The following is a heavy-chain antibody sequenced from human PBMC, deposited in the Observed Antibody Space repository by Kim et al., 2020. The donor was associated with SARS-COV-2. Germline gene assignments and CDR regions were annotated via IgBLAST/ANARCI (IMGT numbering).Heavy chain of an antibody. D-gene: IGHD3-22*01. V-gene: IGHV1-18*01. J-gene: IGHJ2*01. CDR3: ARVISGSGYDWYFDL. Sequence: QKLQGRVTMTTDTSTSTAYMELRSLRSDDTAVYYCARVISGSGYDWYFDLWGRGTLVTVSS.